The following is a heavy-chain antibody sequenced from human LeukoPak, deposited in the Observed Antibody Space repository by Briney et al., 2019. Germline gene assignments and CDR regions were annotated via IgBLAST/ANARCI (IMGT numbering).Heavy chain of an antibody. CDR3: ARVALTTEDYYYYYYMDV. J-gene: IGHJ6*03. CDR1: GGSIRSNY. Sequence: SSETLSLTCTVSGGSIRSNYWSWIRQPPGKGLEWIGHIYYSGSANYNPSLESRVTISVDTSKNQFSLKLRSVTAADTAVYYCARVALTTEDYYYYYYMDVWGKGTTVTVSS. V-gene: IGHV4-59*01. D-gene: IGHD4/OR15-4a*01. CDR2: IYYSGSA.